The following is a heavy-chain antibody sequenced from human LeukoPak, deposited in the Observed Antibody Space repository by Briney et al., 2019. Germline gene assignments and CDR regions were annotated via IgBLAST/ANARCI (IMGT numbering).Heavy chain of an antibody. D-gene: IGHD6-13*01. V-gene: IGHV4-30-4*01. Sequence: PSQTLSLTCTVSGGSISSGDYYWSWIRQPPGKGLEWIGYIYYSGSTCYNPSLKSRVTISVDTSKNQFSLKLSSVTAADTAVYYCARGKRAAAAAAWVDYWGQGTLVTVSS. CDR3: ARGKRAAAAAAWVDY. J-gene: IGHJ4*02. CDR2: IYYSGST. CDR1: GGSISSGDYY.